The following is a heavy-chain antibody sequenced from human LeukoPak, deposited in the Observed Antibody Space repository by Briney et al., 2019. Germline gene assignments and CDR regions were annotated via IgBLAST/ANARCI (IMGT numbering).Heavy chain of an antibody. J-gene: IGHJ4*02. CDR3: ARDQRRAIAARRGDFDY. D-gene: IGHD6-13*01. CDR1: GYTFTGYY. V-gene: IGHV1-2*02. CDR2: INPNSGGT. Sequence: ASVKVSCKASGYTFTGYYMHWVRQAPGQGLEWMGWINPNSGGTNYAQKFQGRVTMTRDTSISTAYMELSRLRSDDTAVYYCARDQRRAIAARRGDFDYWGQGTLVTVAS.